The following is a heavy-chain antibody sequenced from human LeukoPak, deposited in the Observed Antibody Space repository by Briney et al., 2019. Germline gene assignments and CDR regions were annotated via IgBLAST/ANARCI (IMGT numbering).Heavy chain of an antibody. J-gene: IGHJ4*02. Sequence: PSETLSLTCTVSGGSISSYYWSWIRQPPGKGLEWIGEINHSGSTNYNPSLKSRVTISVDTSKNQFSLKLSSVTAADTAVYYCASARHDDFWSGYLPFDYWGQGTLVTVSS. V-gene: IGHV4-34*01. D-gene: IGHD3-3*01. CDR3: ASARHDDFWSGYLPFDY. CDR2: INHSGST. CDR1: GGSISSYY.